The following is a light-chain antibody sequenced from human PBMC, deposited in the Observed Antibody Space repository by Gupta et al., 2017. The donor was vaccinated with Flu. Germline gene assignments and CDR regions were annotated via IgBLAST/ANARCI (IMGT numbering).Light chain of an antibody. CDR2: EVS. CDR1: SSDVGADKN. V-gene: IGLV2-14*01. Sequence: ITISCTGTSSDVGADKNVSLDQQHPGKAHKLLIYEVSKRPSGVATRFSGSKSGNTASLTISGLKAEDEADYYCNSDTNSGTFVFGTGTKVTVL. J-gene: IGLJ1*01. CDR3: NSDTNSGTFV.